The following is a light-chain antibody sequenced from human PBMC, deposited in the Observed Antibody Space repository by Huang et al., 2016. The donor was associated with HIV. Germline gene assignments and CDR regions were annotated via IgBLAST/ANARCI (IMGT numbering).Light chain of an antibody. CDR1: QSLSPTY. CDR2: GTS. Sequence: EIVLTQSPGTLSLSPGERAALSCRASQSLSPTYLALYQQRPGQGPRLLIYGTSTRATGIPDRFSGSGSGTDFTLTISRLEPEDFAMYYCQQYVRSPWTFGQGTKVEIK. J-gene: IGKJ1*01. V-gene: IGKV3-20*01. CDR3: QQYVRSPWT.